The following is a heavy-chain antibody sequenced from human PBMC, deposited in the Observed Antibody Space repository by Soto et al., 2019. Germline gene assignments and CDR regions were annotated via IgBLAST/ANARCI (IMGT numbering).Heavy chain of an antibody. Sequence: PGGSLRLSCAASGFTFSSYAMHWVRQAPGKGLEWVAVISYDGSNKYYADSVKGRFTISRDNSKNTLYLQMNSLRAEDTAVYYCARMGLAVAGTEYYFDYWGQGTLVTVSS. CDR3: ARMGLAVAGTEYYFDY. D-gene: IGHD6-19*01. J-gene: IGHJ4*02. CDR1: GFTFSSYA. V-gene: IGHV3-30-3*01. CDR2: ISYDGSNK.